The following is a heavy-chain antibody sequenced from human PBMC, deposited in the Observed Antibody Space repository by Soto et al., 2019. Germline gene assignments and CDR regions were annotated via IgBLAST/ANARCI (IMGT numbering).Heavy chain of an antibody. Sequence: PGGSLRLSCAASGFTFSNYAMSWVRQAPGKGLEWVSLIQNTGPTYYADSVKGRFTISRDNSKNTLYLQMNSLRAEDTAVYYCAKDQYCSSTSCHVFDYWGQGTLVTVSS. CDR1: GFTFSNYA. V-gene: IGHV3-23*03. D-gene: IGHD2-2*01. J-gene: IGHJ4*02. CDR3: AKDQYCSSTSCHVFDY. CDR2: IQNTGPT.